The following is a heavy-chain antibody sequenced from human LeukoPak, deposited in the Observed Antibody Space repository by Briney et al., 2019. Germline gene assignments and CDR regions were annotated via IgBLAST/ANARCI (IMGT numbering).Heavy chain of an antibody. CDR1: GFTFNNYG. CDR2: ISYDGSIK. Sequence: PGRSLRLSCAASGFTFNNYGMHWVRQSPGKGLEWVAFISYDGSIKYYADPVKGRFTISRENSKNTLYLQMNSLRAEDTAVYYCAKDFGEAAFDIWGQGTMVTVSS. D-gene: IGHD3-10*01. V-gene: IGHV3-30*18. J-gene: IGHJ3*02. CDR3: AKDFGEAAFDI.